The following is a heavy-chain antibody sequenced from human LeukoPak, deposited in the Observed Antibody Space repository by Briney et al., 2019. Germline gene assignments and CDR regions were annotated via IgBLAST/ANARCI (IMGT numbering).Heavy chain of an antibody. Sequence: GESLKISCKGSEYKFPDYWIAWVRQMPGRGLECMGIIYPGDSETTYNPSFQGHVTISADKSTNTAYLQWNSLKASDSGMYYCARRLAEWQSWFDPWGQGTPVTVSS. D-gene: IGHD3-3*02. CDR3: ARRLAEWQSWFDP. CDR1: EYKFPDYW. V-gene: IGHV5-51*01. CDR2: IYPGDSET. J-gene: IGHJ5*02.